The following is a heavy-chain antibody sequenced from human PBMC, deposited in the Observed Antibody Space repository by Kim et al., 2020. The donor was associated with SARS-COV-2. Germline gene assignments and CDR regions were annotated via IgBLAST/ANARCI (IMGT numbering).Heavy chain of an antibody. V-gene: IGHV3-48*03. D-gene: IGHD1-26*01. J-gene: IGHJ6*02. CDR3: ASTVYSHYYGMDV. CDR2: ISRSGSPI. CDR1: GFTFSSYE. Sequence: GGSLRLSCAASGFTFSSYEMNWVRQAPGKGLEWISYISRSGSPIYYADSVKGRFTISRDNTKNSLYLQMNSLRAEDTAVYYCASTVYSHYYGMDVLGQGTTVTVSS.